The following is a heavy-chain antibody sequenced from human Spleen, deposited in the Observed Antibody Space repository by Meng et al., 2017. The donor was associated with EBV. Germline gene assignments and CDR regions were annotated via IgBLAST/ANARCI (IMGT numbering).Heavy chain of an antibody. CDR2: INPNSGGT. Sequence: QWQLDRSGTDVKKPGASVKVSCKASGYTFTGYYIHWVRQAPGQGLEWMGRINPNSGGTNYALNFQGRVTMTSDTSISTAYMELSWLRSDDTAFYYCVREMVGVPNWFAPWGQGTLVTVSS. CDR1: GYTFTGYY. J-gene: IGHJ5*02. V-gene: IGHV1-2*06. D-gene: IGHD1-26*01. CDR3: VREMVGVPNWFAP.